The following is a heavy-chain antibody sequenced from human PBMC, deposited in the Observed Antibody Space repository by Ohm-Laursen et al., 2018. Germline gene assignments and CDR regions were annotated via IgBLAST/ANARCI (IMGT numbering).Heavy chain of an antibody. CDR3: ARGWSMANYYYGMDV. Sequence: SLRLSCAASGFTFSSYAMSWVRQAPGKGLEWVSGISGSGGSSYYADSVKGRFTISRDNAKNTLCLQMNSLRAEDTAVYYCARGWSMANYYYGMDVWGQGTTVTVSS. CDR1: GFTFSSYA. J-gene: IGHJ6*02. V-gene: IGHV3-23*01. CDR2: ISGSGGSS. D-gene: IGHD5-24*01.